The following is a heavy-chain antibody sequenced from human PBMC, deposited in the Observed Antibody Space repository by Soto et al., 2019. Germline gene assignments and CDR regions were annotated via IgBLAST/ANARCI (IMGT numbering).Heavy chain of an antibody. CDR2: MNPNTGNT. Sequence: VQLVQSGAEVKKPGASVKVSCKASGYTFINNNINWVRQATGQGLEWMGWMNPNTGNTAYVQKFQGRVTMTRDISTSTAYMELSSLRSDDTAVYYCAREDYYGSVSYYDWGQGTSVTVSS. D-gene: IGHD3-10*01. CDR1: GYTFINNN. CDR3: AREDYYGSVSYYD. J-gene: IGHJ4*02. V-gene: IGHV1-8*01.